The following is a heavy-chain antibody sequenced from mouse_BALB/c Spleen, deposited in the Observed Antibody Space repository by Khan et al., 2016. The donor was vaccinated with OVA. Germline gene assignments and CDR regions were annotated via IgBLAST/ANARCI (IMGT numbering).Heavy chain of an antibody. CDR1: GYTFSSYW. CDR3: ARGNYYGSSSWFGY. CDR2: ILPGSGSN. Sequence: QMQLEESGAELMKPGASVKISCKATGYTFSSYWIEWVKQRPGHGLEWIGEILPGSGSNNYNEKFKGKATFTADTSSNTAYMQLSSLTSADSAVYYCARGNYYGSSSWFGYWGQGTLVTVS. J-gene: IGHJ3*01. V-gene: IGHV1-9*01. D-gene: IGHD1-1*01.